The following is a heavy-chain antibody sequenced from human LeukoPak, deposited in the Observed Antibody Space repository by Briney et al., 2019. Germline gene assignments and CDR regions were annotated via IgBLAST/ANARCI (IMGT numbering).Heavy chain of an antibody. CDR1: GFTFSSHA. CDR2: ISGSGGST. Sequence: GGSLRLSCAASGFTFSSHAMSWVRQAPGKGLEWASAISGSGGSTYYADSVKGRFTISRDNSKNTLYLQMDSLRAEDTAVYYCAKSAGGITMIVVVIVYFDYWGQGTLVSVSS. J-gene: IGHJ4*02. D-gene: IGHD3-22*01. CDR3: AKSAGGITMIVVVIVYFDY. V-gene: IGHV3-23*01.